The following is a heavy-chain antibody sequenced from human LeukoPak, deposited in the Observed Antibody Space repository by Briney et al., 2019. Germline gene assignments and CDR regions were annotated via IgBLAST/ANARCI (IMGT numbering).Heavy chain of an antibody. CDR1: GFTFSSYA. J-gene: IGHJ5*02. D-gene: IGHD6-19*01. CDR2: ISYDGSNK. CDR3: ARGIAVAGTFVWFDP. Sequence: PGRSLRLSCAASGFTFSSYAMHWVRQAPGKGLEWVAVISYDGSNKYYADSVKGRFTISRDNSKNTLYLQMNSQRAEDTAVYYCARGIAVAGTFVWFDPWGQGTLVTVSS. V-gene: IGHV3-30-3*01.